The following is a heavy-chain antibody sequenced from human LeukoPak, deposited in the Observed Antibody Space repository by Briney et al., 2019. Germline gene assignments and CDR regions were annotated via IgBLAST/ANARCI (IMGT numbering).Heavy chain of an antibody. D-gene: IGHD3-22*01. CDR3: ARDEDSSGYYYPDY. Sequence: GGSLRLSCAASGFTFSSYSMNWVRQAPGKGLEWVSSISSSSSYIYYADSVKGRFTISRDNAKNSLYLQMNSLRAEDTAVYYCARDEDSSGYYYPDYWGQGTLVTVSS. CDR2: ISSSSSYI. CDR1: GFTFSSYS. J-gene: IGHJ4*02. V-gene: IGHV3-21*01.